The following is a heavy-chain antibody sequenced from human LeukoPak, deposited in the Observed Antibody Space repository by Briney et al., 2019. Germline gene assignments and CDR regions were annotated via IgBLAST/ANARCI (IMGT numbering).Heavy chain of an antibody. V-gene: IGHV1-2*02. CDR2: INPNSGGT. Sequence: ASVKVSCKASGYTFTGYYMHWVRQAPGQGLEWMGWINPNSGGTNYAQKFQGRVTMTRDTSVSSVYMELSSLRSDDTAVYYCAKSGYGFGYGWDVAVWGKGTTVTVSS. CDR3: AKSGYGFGYGWDVAV. D-gene: IGHD5-18*01. CDR1: GYTFTGYY. J-gene: IGHJ6*04.